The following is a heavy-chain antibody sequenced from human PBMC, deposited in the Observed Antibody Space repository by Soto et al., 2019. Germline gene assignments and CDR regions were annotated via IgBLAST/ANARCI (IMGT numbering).Heavy chain of an antibody. J-gene: IGHJ6*02. CDR2: IYYSGST. D-gene: IGHD1-7*01. Sequence: SETLSLTCTVSGGSISSYYWSWIRQPPGKGLEWIGYIYYSGSTNYNPSLKSRVTISVDTSKNQFSLKLSSVTAADTAVYYCARLKGERWNYVKVHYGMDVWGQGTTVTVSS. V-gene: IGHV4-59*08. CDR1: GGSISSYY. CDR3: ARLKGERWNYVKVHYGMDV.